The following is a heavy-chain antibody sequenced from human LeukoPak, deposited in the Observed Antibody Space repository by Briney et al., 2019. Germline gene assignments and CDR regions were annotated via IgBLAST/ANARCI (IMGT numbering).Heavy chain of an antibody. Sequence: SETLSLTCAVYGGSFSGYYWSWIRQPPGKGLEWIGEINHGGSTNYNPSLKSRVTISVDTSKNQFSLKLSSVTAADTAVYYCARGRGWELLDYWGQGTLVTVSS. D-gene: IGHD1-26*01. J-gene: IGHJ4*02. CDR2: INHGGST. CDR3: ARGRGWELLDY. CDR1: GGSFSGYY. V-gene: IGHV4-34*01.